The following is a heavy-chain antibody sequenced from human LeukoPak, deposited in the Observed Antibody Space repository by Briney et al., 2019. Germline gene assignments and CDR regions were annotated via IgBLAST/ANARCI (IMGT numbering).Heavy chain of an antibody. V-gene: IGHV3-23*01. CDR1: GFTFSSNA. Sequence: GGSLRLSCAASGFTFSSNAMSWVRQAPGKGLEWVSAISGSGGSTYYADSVKGRFTSSRDNSKNTLYLQMNSLRAEDTAVYYCAKSSDYYDSSGYDYWGQGTLVTVSS. J-gene: IGHJ4*02. D-gene: IGHD3-22*01. CDR3: AKSSDYYDSSGYDY. CDR2: ISGSGGST.